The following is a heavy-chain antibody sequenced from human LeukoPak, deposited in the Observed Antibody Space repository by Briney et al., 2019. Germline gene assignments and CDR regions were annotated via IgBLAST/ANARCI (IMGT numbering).Heavy chain of an antibody. D-gene: IGHD3-10*01. CDR3: AREELLLWFGEINPFDY. J-gene: IGHJ4*02. CDR2: IWYDGSNK. CDR1: GFTFSSYG. Sequence: GGSLRLSCVASGFTFSSYGMHWVRQAPGKGLEWVAVIWYDGSNKYYADSVKGRFTISRDNSKNTLYLQMNSLRAEDTAVYYCAREELLLWFGEINPFDYWGQGTLVTVSS. V-gene: IGHV3-33*01.